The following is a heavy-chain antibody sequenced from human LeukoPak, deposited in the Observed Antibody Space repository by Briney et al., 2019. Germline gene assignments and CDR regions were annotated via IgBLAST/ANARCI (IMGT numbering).Heavy chain of an antibody. D-gene: IGHD3-22*01. V-gene: IGHV3-23*01. J-gene: IGHJ4*01. CDR3: ARVLHKRNYDSGVYYGY. CDR2: ITGSGGST. CDR1: GFTFSSYG. Sequence: GGSLRLSCAASGFTFSSYGMSWVRQAPGKGLEWVSTITGSGGSTYYADSVKGRFTISRDTSKNTLYLQMNSLRAEDTAVYYCARVLHKRNYDSGVYYGYWGQGTLVTVSS.